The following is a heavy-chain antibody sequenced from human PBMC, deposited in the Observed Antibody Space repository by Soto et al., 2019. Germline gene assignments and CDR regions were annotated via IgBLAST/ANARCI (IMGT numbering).Heavy chain of an antibody. J-gene: IGHJ6*02. CDR1: GVTCSSYG. CDR3: ARENYDFYYGMDV. V-gene: IGHV3-33*01. CDR2: IWYDGGNK. Sequence: GGSLRLSCAASGVTCSSYGMHCARQAPGKGLEWVAVIWYDGGNKYYADSVKGRFTISRDNSKNTLYLQMNSLRAEDTAVYYCARENYDFYYGMDVWGQGTTVTVSS.